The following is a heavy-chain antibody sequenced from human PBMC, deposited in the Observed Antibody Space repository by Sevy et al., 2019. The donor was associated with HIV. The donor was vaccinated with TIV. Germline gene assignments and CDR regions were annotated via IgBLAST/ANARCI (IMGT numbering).Heavy chain of an antibody. Sequence: SETLSLTCTVSGGSISSSSYYWGWIRQPPGKGLEWIGSIYYSGSTYYNPSLKSRVTISVDTSKNQFSLKLSSVTAADTAVYYCARQVARLEIAARPGFNWFDPWGQGTLVTVSS. CDR1: GGSISSSSYY. CDR3: ARQVARLEIAARPGFNWFDP. V-gene: IGHV4-39*01. J-gene: IGHJ5*02. D-gene: IGHD6-6*01. CDR2: IYYSGST.